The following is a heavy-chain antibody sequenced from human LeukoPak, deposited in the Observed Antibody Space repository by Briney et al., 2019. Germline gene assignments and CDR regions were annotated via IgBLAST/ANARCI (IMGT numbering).Heavy chain of an antibody. Sequence: SVKVSCKASGGTFSSYAISWVRQAPGQGLEWMGGIIPIFGTANYAQKFQGRVTITADESTSTAYMELSSLRSEDTAVYYCARDRIHRLLGNGRYGMDVWGQGTTVTVSS. CDR2: IIPIFGTA. D-gene: IGHD3-22*01. CDR1: GGTFSSYA. CDR3: ARDRIHRLLGNGRYGMDV. V-gene: IGHV1-69*13. J-gene: IGHJ6*02.